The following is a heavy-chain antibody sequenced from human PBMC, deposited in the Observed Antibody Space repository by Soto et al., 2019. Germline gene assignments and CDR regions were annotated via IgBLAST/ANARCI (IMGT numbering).Heavy chain of an antibody. CDR2: INHSGSS. V-gene: IGHV4-34*01. CDR3: ARGEITLLGGMDV. J-gene: IGHJ6*02. Sequence: NPSETLSLTCTASGGSFRGYYWGWLRQPPGKGLEWIGEINHSGSSNYHPSLKSRVTISVATSKNQFSLTVNSVTPADTAVYYCARGEITLLGGMDVWGQGTTVTVSS. D-gene: IGHD3-10*01. CDR1: GGSFRGYY.